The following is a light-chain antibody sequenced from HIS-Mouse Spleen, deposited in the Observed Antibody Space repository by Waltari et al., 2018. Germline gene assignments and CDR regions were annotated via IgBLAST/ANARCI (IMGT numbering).Light chain of an antibody. V-gene: IGKV3-20*01. CDR1: PSVSTSY. CDR3: QMYGSSLRT. J-gene: IGKJ2*01. Sequence: EIVLTQWPGTLSLAPGERATLPCMASPSVSTSYIARYQPKPGQAPRLLIYGASSRATGIPDRFRGSGSGTDFTLYISRLEPEEFGVYYCQMYGSSLRTLDQGTKQEIK. CDR2: GAS.